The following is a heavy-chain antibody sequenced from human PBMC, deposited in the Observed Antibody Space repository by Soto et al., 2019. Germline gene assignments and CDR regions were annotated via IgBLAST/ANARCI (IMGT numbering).Heavy chain of an antibody. CDR1: GGAINSGDYY. CDR2: IYYSGST. V-gene: IGHV4-30-4*01. Sequence: QVRLQESGPGLVKPSQTLSLTCIVSGGAINSGDYYWSWIRQPPGKGLEWIGYIYYSGSTYYNPSLTSRLTISVATSKNQCSMKLSSVTAAATAVYYCARDRGWFYFDYWGQGTLVTVSS. D-gene: IGHD3-10*01. J-gene: IGHJ4*02. CDR3: ARDRGWFYFDY.